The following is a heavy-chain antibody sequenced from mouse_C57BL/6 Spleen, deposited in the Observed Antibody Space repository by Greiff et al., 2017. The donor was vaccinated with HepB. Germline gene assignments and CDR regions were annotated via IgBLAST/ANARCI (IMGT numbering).Heavy chain of an antibody. CDR1: GYTFTSYW. CDR3: ARSPNWSWFAY. CDR2: IYPGSGST. J-gene: IGHJ3*01. V-gene: IGHV1-55*01. Sequence: QVHVKQPGAELVKPGASVKMSCKASGYTFTSYWITWVKQRPGQGLEWIGDIYPGSGSTNYNEKFKSKATLTVDTSSSTAYMQLSSLTSEDSAVYYCARSPNWSWFAYWGQGTLVTVSA. D-gene: IGHD4-1*02.